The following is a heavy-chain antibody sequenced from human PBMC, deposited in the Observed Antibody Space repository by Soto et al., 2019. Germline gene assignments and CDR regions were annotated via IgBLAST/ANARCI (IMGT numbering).Heavy chain of an antibody. Sequence: GESLKISCKGSGYSFTSYWIGWVRQMPGKGLEWMGIIYPGDSDTRYSPSFQGQVTISADKSISTAYLQWSSLKASDTAMYYCAXHLGTGTTADYYYGMDVWGQGTTVTVSS. CDR3: AXHLGTGTTADYYYGMDV. V-gene: IGHV5-51*01. D-gene: IGHD1-7*01. CDR1: GYSFTSYW. J-gene: IGHJ6*02. CDR2: IYPGDSDT.